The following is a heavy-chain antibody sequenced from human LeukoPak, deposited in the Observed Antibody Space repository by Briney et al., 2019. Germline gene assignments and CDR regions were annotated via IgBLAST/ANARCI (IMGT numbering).Heavy chain of an antibody. CDR3: VIGRGWQPDY. J-gene: IGHJ4*02. CDR2: VHYSGNT. CDR1: GGSISGYC. Sequence: PSETLSLTCTVSGGSISGYCHNWVRQSPGRGLEWIGLVHYSGNTNYNPSLKSRVSISTDTSKNQFSLELTSVTAADTAVYYCVIGRGWQPDYWGQGIPATVSS. V-gene: IGHV4-59*03. D-gene: IGHD3-10*01.